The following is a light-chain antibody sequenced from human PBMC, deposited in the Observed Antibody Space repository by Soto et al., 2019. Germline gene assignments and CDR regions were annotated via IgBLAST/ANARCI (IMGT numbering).Light chain of an antibody. CDR2: DVS. CDR3: TSYSSRRILL. Sequence: QSALTQPASVSGSPGQSITISCTGTSSDVGGYKYVSWYQQHPGKAPKLMIYDVSNRPSGVSNRFSASKSGNTASLTISGLQAEDEADYYCTSYSSRRILLFGGGTKLTVL. V-gene: IGLV2-14*01. J-gene: IGLJ2*01. CDR1: SSDVGGYKY.